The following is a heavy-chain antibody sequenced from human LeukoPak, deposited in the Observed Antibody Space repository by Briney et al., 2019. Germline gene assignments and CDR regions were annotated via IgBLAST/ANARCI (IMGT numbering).Heavy chain of an antibody. CDR3: ARGYSGSYRVDY. J-gene: IGHJ4*02. CDR1: GFTFSSYW. Sequence: GGSLRLSCAASGFTFSSYWMHWVRQAPGKGLVWVSRISSDGSSTTYADSVKDRFTISRDNAKNTLYLQMNSPRAEDTAVYYCARGYSGSYRVDYWGQGTLVTVSS. CDR2: ISSDGSST. V-gene: IGHV3-74*01. D-gene: IGHD1-26*01.